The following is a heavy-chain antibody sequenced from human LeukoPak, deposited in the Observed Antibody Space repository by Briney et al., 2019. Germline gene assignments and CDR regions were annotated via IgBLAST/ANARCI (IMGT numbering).Heavy chain of an antibody. V-gene: IGHV3-7*01. D-gene: IGHD6-13*01. Sequence: PGGSLRLSCAASGFTFSNFWMTWVRQAPGKGLEWVANIERDGSAKTYVDSVKGRFTISRDNAKNSLFLQMTSLTADDTAVYYCATAPAAADSFRGQGTLVAVSS. CDR3: ATAPAAADSF. CDR2: IERDGSAK. J-gene: IGHJ4*02. CDR1: GFTFSNFW.